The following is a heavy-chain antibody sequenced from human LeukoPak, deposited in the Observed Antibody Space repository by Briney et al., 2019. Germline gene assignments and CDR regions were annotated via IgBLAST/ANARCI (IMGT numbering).Heavy chain of an antibody. CDR2: IKTDGSRI. CDR1: GFTFSSYW. D-gene: IGHD3-16*01. J-gene: IGHJ4*02. V-gene: IGHV3-74*01. Sequence: GGSLRLSCAASGFTFSSYWMHWVRQVPGKGLVWVLRIKTDGSRIGYADSVRGRFTISRDNARNTLSLQMNSLRAEDTAVYYCAREGAPGGLDYWGQGILVTVSS. CDR3: AREGAPGGLDY.